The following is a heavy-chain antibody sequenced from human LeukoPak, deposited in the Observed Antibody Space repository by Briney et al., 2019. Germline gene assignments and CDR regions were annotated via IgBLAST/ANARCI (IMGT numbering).Heavy chain of an antibody. CDR3: AREAAYYNSGSRPIDS. V-gene: IGHV4-61*01. Sequence: SETLSLTCSVSGGSVSIGTYYWSWIRQPPGKGLEWIGYFWNSGSTKYNPSLKSRVTISVDTSKNQFSLKLSSVTAADTAVYYCAREAAYYNSGSRPIDSWGQGTLVTVSS. J-gene: IGHJ4*02. D-gene: IGHD3-10*01. CDR2: FWNSGST. CDR1: GGSVSIGTYY.